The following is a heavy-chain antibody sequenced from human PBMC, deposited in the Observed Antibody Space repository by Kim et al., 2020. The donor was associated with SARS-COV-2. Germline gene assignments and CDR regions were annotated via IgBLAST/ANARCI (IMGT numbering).Heavy chain of an antibody. Sequence: GGSLRLSCAASGFTVTSKYMTWVRQAPGKGLEWVSLIYAGGATYYADSVKGRFTISRDISENTVYLQMNSLRVEDAAVYYCASGYCRDYSCDTRHGMDVWGQGTAVTVSS. CDR1: GFTVTSKY. CDR3: ASGYCRDYSCDTRHGMDV. CDR2: IYAGGAT. J-gene: IGHJ6*02. V-gene: IGHV3-53*01. D-gene: IGHD2-15*01.